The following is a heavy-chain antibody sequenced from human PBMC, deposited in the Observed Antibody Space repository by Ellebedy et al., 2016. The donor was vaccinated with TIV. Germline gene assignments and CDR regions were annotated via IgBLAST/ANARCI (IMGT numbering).Heavy chain of an antibody. CDR2: ISNTGSRT. CDR3: AKGRGGGSDSSSPRYYFDY. J-gene: IGHJ4*02. V-gene: IGHV3-23*01. Sequence: PGGSLRLSCAGSGYSFSSYAMSWVRQAPGKGLEWVSTISNTGSRTYYADSVGGRFIISRDNSKKTLYLQMNSLRAEDTAVYYCAKGRGGGSDSSSPRYYFDYWGLGTLVTVSS. CDR1: GYSFSSYA. D-gene: IGHD3-22*01.